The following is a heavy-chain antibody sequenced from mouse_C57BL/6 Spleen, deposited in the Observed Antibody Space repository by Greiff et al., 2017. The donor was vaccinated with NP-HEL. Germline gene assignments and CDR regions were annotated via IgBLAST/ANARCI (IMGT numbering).Heavy chain of an antibody. CDR3: ARHGGSSYGGYAMDY. CDR1: GFSLTSYG. J-gene: IGHJ4*01. D-gene: IGHD1-1*01. Sequence: QVQLKESGPGLVAPSQSLSITCTVSGFSLTSYGVHWVRQPPGKGLEWLVVIWSDGSTTYNSALKSRLSISKDNSKSQVFLKMNSLQTDDTAMYYCARHGGSSYGGYAMDYWGQGTSVTVSS. CDR2: IWSDGST. V-gene: IGHV2-6-1*01.